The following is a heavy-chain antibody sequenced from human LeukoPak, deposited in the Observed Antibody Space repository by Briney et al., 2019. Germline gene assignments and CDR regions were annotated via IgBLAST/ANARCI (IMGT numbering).Heavy chain of an antibody. CDR2: IKQDGSEK. CDR3: ARDLIMGVYYGMDV. CDR1: GFTFSSYW. J-gene: IGHJ6*02. V-gene: IGHV3-7*01. Sequence: GGSLRLSCAASGFTFSSYWMSWVRQAPGKGLEWVANIKQDGSEKYYVDSVKGRFTISRDNAKNSLYLQMNSLRAEDTAVCYCARDLIMGVYYGMDVWGQGTTVTVSS. D-gene: IGHD3-16*01.